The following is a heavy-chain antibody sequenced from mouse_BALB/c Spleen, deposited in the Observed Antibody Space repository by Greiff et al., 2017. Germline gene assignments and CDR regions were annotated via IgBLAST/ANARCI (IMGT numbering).Heavy chain of an antibody. D-gene: IGHD1-2*01. V-gene: IGHV1-5*01. CDR1: GYTFTSYW. CDR2: IYPGNSDT. Sequence: EVQLQESGTVLARPGASVKMSCKASGYTFTSYWMHWVKQRPGQGLEWIGAIYPGNSDTSYNQKFKGKAKLTAVTSTSTAYMELSSLTNEDSAVYYCTRRFTTATGYAMDYWGQGTSVTVSS. J-gene: IGHJ4*01. CDR3: TRRFTTATGYAMDY.